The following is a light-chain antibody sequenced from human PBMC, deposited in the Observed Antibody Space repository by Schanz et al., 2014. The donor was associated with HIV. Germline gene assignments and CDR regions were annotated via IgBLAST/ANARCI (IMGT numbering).Light chain of an antibody. CDR1: QRLSSSY. CDR3: HQYGNSPRT. V-gene: IGKV3-20*01. CDR2: ATS. J-gene: IGKJ1*01. Sequence: EIVLTQSPGSLSLSPGGRATLSCGASQRLSSSYLAWYQQKRDQPPRLVIYATSTRAAGIPDRFSGTGSGTDFTLTISSLEPEDFAVYYCHQYGNSPRTFGQGTKVEIK.